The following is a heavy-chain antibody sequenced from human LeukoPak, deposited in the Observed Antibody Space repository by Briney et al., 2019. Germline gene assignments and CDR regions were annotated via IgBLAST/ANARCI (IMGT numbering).Heavy chain of an antibody. V-gene: IGHV4-59*01. CDR1: GSSISNYY. Sequence: PSETLSLTCTVSGSSISNYYWNWIRQPPGKAQEGIGYIYYRGGTNYNPSLKSRVTISIDTSKNQFSLTLSSVTAADTAVYYCAREPLADYGGNSGFDYWGQGSLVTVSS. J-gene: IGHJ4*02. CDR2: IYYRGGT. CDR3: AREPLADYGGNSGFDY. D-gene: IGHD4-23*01.